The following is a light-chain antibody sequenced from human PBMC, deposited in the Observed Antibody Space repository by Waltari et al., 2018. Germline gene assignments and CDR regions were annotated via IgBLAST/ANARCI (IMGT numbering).Light chain of an antibody. CDR1: QSILYSSNNKNF. Sequence: DIVMTQSPGSLAVSLGERATINCKASQSILYSSNNKNFLAWYQQKPGQPPKLLISWASTRESGVPDRFSGSGSGTDFSLTISSLQAEDVVVYYCQQYYSSLSFGPGTKVDIK. V-gene: IGKV4-1*01. CDR3: QQYYSSLS. CDR2: WAS. J-gene: IGKJ3*01.